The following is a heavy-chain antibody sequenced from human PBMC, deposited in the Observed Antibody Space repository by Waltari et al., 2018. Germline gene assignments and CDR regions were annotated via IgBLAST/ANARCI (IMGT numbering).Heavy chain of an antibody. V-gene: IGHV1-8*01. D-gene: IGHD4-17*01. J-gene: IGHJ4*02. CDR1: GYTFSNYD. Sequence: QVQLVQSGADVKKPGASVKVSCKASGYTFSNYDINWVRQAAGQGLEWMGWMNPNSGNTGYAQKFQGRVTMTRDTSISTAYMELSNLRSDDTAVYYCARAPAWHGDDYWGQGTPVTVSS. CDR2: MNPNSGNT. CDR3: ARAPAWHGDDY.